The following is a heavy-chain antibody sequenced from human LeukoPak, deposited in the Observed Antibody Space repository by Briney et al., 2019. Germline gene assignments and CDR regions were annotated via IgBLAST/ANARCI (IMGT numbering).Heavy chain of an antibody. CDR3: ARDQRDDIVVVPAAYGAYYMDV. V-gene: IGHV3-21*01. J-gene: IGHJ6*03. Sequence: PGGSLRLSCAASGFTFSSYSMNWVRQAPGKGLEWVSSISSSSSYIYYADSVKGRFTISTDNAKNSLYLQMNSLRAADTAVYYCARDQRDDIVVVPAAYGAYYMDVWGKGTTVSVSS. CDR2: ISSSSSYI. CDR1: GFTFSSYS. D-gene: IGHD2-2*01.